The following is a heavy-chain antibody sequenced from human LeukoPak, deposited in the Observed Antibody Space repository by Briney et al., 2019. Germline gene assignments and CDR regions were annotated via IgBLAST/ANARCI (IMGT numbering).Heavy chain of an antibody. J-gene: IGHJ4*02. CDR1: GGSFSGYY. CDR2: INHSGST. CDR3: ARGANSSQPPPQYYFDY. V-gene: IGHV4-34*01. D-gene: IGHD6-13*01. Sequence: NSSETLSLTCAVYGGSFSGYYWSWIRQPPGKGLEWIGEINHSGSTNYNPSLKSRVTISVDTSKNQFSLKLSSVTAADTAVYYCARGANSSQPPPQYYFDYWGQGTLVTVSS.